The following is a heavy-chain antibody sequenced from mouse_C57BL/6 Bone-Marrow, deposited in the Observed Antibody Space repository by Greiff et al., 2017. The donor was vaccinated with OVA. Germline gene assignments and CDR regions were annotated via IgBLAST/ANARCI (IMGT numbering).Heavy chain of an antibody. D-gene: IGHD2-4*01. CDR3: AREGYDYDYYAMDY. CDR1: GYAFSSSW. J-gene: IGHJ4*01. CDR2: IYPGDGDT. V-gene: IGHV1-82*01. Sequence: VQLQQSGPELVKPGASVKISCKASGYAFSSSWMNWVKQRPGKGLEWIGRIYPGDGDTNYNGKFKGKATLTADKSSSTAYMQLSSLTSEDSAVYFCAREGYDYDYYAMDYWGQGTSVTVSS.